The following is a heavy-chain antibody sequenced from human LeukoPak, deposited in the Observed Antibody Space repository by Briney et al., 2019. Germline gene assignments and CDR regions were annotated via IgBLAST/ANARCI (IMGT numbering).Heavy chain of an antibody. D-gene: IGHD1-26*01. CDR1: GGSISSSSYN. CDR2: IYNSGST. J-gene: IGHJ5*02. V-gene: IGHV4-39*01. Sequence: SETLSLTCTVSGGSISSSSYNWGWIRQPPGKGLGWIGSIYNSGSTYYNPSLKGRVTISVDTSKNQFFLKLSSVTAADTAVYYCARHLIFRGAGYWFDPWGQGTLVTVSS. CDR3: ARHLIFRGAGYWFDP.